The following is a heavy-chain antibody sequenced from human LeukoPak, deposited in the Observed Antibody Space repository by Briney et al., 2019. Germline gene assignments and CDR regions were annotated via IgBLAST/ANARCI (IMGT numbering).Heavy chain of an antibody. V-gene: IGHV1-2*02. Sequence: ASVKVSXXASGYTFTXXXXXXXRQAPGQGLXXXXXXXXNSGGTNYAQKFQGXXXXTXDTSISTAYMELSRLRSDDTAVYYCARDLRVILRKTYNWFDPWGQGTLVTVSS. CDR3: ARDLRVILRKTYNWFDP. J-gene: IGHJ5*02. CDR1: GYTFTXXX. D-gene: IGHD2-15*01. CDR2: XXXNSGGT.